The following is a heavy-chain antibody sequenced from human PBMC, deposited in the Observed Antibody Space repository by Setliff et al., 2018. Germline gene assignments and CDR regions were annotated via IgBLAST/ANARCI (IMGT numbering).Heavy chain of an antibody. V-gene: IGHV4-39*07. CDR3: ARENGYCSGGACYFMFDY. CDR2: INHSGNT. Sequence: SGDLSLTCSVSGASISTTYYYWDWIRQSPEKGLEWIGEINHSGNTNYNPSLKSRVTLSLDTAKNQFSLELRAVTAADTALYYCARENGYCSGGACYFMFDYWGQGTLVTVSS. CDR1: GASISTTYYY. J-gene: IGHJ4*02. D-gene: IGHD2-15*01.